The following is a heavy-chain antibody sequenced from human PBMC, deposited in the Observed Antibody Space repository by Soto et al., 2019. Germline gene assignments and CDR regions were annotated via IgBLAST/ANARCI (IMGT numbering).Heavy chain of an antibody. J-gene: IGHJ6*02. V-gene: IGHV4-30-4*01. CDR3: ARALIQLWPHCSYGMDV. CDR2: IYYSRTT. Sequence: PSETLSLTCTVSGVSISSGDYYWSWFRQPPGKVLEWIGYIYYSRTTYYNPSLKSRVTISVDTSKNQFSLKVSSVTAADTAVYYCARALIQLWPHCSYGMDVWGQGTTVTVS. D-gene: IGHD5-18*01. CDR1: GVSISSGDYY.